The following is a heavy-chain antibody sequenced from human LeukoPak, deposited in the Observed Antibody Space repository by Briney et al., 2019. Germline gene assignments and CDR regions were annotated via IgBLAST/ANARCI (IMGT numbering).Heavy chain of an antibody. Sequence: GASVKVSCKASGYTFTNYSISWVRQAPGQGLEWMGWINTYNGNTNYAQKFQGRVTMTTDTSTSTAYMELRSLRSDDTAVYYCARNSPRDVAGRQFLPGVLSLLSQCDNCFDPWGQGTLVSVSS. D-gene: IGHD7-27*01. CDR2: INTYNGNT. CDR3: ARNSPRDVAGRQFLPGVLSLLSQCDNCFDP. CDR1: GYTFTNYS. J-gene: IGHJ5*02. V-gene: IGHV1-18*04.